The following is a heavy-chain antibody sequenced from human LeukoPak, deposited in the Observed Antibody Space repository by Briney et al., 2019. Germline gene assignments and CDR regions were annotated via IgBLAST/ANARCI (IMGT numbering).Heavy chain of an antibody. CDR1: GFTFSSCA. V-gene: IGHV3-23*01. Sequence: PGGSLRLSCAGSGFTFSSCAMSWVRQAPGKGLEWVSAISGSGGKTYYVDSVKGRFTISRDNSKNTLYLQMNSLRAEDTALYYCATDSMFYHDSRGYVLGYWGQGTLVTVSS. D-gene: IGHD3-22*01. CDR2: ISGSGGKT. CDR3: ATDSMFYHDSRGYVLGY. J-gene: IGHJ4*02.